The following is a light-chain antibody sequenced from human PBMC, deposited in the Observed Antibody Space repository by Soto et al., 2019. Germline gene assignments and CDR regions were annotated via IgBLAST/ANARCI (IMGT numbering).Light chain of an antibody. CDR1: SSDVGGYNY. CDR2: EVS. CDR3: SSYGSTSTRYV. Sequence: QSALTQPASVSGSPGKSITISCTGTSSDVGGYNYVSWYQQHPGKAPKLMIYEVSNRPSGVSNRFSGSKSGNTASLTISGLQAEDEADYFCSSYGSTSTRYVFGTGTKLTVL. V-gene: IGLV2-14*01. J-gene: IGLJ1*01.